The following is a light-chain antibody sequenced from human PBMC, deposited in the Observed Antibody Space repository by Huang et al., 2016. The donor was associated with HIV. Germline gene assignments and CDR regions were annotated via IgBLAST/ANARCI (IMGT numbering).Light chain of an antibody. Sequence: EIVLTQSPATLSLSPGETATLSCRASQSVSTFLAWYQQKFGQAPRLLIYDASHRATGVPARCSGSGSGTDFALTISGLEPEDFAVYYCQQRTNWPPITFGQGTRLEIK. CDR3: QQRTNWPPIT. CDR1: QSVSTF. J-gene: IGKJ5*01. CDR2: DAS. V-gene: IGKV3-11*01.